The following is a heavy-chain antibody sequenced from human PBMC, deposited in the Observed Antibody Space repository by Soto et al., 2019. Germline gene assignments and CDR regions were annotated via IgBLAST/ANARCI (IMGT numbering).Heavy chain of an antibody. CDR2: IIPIFGTA. V-gene: IGHV1-69*05. D-gene: IGHD4-17*01. Sequence: SVKVSCKASGGTFSSYAISWVRQAPGQGLEWMGGIIPIFGTANYAQKFQGRVTMTRDTSTSTVYMELSSLRSEDTAVYYCARALTTGYYYYVMDVWGQGTTVTVSS. J-gene: IGHJ6*02. CDR3: ARALTTGYYYYVMDV. CDR1: GGTFSSYA.